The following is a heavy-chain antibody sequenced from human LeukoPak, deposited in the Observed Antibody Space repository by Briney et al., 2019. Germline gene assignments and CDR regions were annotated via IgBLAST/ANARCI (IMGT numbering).Heavy chain of an antibody. CDR1: GFTFRYFG. CDR3: AKDHGKPGDYFDY. Sequence: GRSLRLSCAVSGFTFRYFGMHWVRQAPGKGLEWVSKISYDGNKKNYADSVKGRFTISRDNSNSTLYLEMNSLTTDDTAIYYCAKDHGKPGDYFDYWGQGALVSVSS. CDR2: ISYDGNKK. D-gene: IGHD1-14*01. V-gene: IGHV3-30*18. J-gene: IGHJ4*02.